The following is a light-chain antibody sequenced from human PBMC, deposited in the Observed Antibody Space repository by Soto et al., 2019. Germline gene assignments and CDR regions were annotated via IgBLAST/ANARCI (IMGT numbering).Light chain of an antibody. CDR2: GNS. Sequence: QSVLTQPPSVSGAPGRGVTISCTGSSSNIGAGYDVHWYQQLPGTAPKLLIYGNSNRPSGVPDRFSGSKSGTSASLAITGLQAEDEADYYCQSYDSSLSVVFGGGTKLTVL. CDR1: SSNIGAGYD. V-gene: IGLV1-40*01. J-gene: IGLJ2*01. CDR3: QSYDSSLSVV.